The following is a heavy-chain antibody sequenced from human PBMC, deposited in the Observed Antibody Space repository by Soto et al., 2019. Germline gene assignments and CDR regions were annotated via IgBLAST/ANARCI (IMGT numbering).Heavy chain of an antibody. J-gene: IGHJ5*02. Sequence: QVQLQQWGAGLLKPSETLSLTCAVYGGSFSGYYWSWIRQPPGKGLEWIGEINHSGSTNYNPSLKSRVTISVDTSKNQFSLKLSSVTAADTAVYYCARDRPRIAARPRGVWFDPWGQGTLVTVSS. CDR2: INHSGST. CDR1: GGSFSGYY. D-gene: IGHD6-6*01. CDR3: ARDRPRIAARPRGVWFDP. V-gene: IGHV4-34*01.